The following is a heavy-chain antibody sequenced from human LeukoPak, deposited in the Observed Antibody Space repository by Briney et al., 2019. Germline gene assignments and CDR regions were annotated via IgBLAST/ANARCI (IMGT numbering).Heavy chain of an antibody. J-gene: IGHJ4*02. CDR2: INTNTGNP. CDR3: ARGASGSLDY. CDR1: GYTFTNYG. V-gene: IGHV7-4-1*02. Sequence: GASVKVSCKASGYTFTNYGMNWVRQAPGQGLEWMGWINTNTGNPTFAQDFTGRFVFSLDTSVSTAYLQISNLKAEDTAVYYCARGASGSLDYWGQGTLVTVSS. D-gene: IGHD3-10*01.